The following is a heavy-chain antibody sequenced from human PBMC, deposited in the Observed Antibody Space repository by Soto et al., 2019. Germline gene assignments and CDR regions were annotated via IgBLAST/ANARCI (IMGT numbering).Heavy chain of an antibody. Sequence: SETLSLTCAVYGGSFSGYYWSWIRQPPGKGLEWIGEINHSGSTNYNPSLKSRVTISVDTSKNQFSLKLSSVTAADTAVYYCAREQAAAGMGDWFDPWGQGTLVTVSS. V-gene: IGHV4-34*01. CDR3: AREQAAAGMGDWFDP. J-gene: IGHJ5*02. CDR2: INHSGST. CDR1: GGSFSGYY. D-gene: IGHD6-13*01.